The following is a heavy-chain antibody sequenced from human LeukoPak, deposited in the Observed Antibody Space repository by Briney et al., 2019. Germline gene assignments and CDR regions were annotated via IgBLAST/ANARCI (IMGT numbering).Heavy chain of an antibody. CDR3: ARVVYDFWSGYYSYGMDV. J-gene: IGHJ6*02. CDR2: IWYDGSNK. D-gene: IGHD3-3*01. CDR1: GFTFSSYG. V-gene: IGHV3-33*08. Sequence: GRSLRLSCAASGFTFSSYGMHWVRQAPGKGLEWVAVIWYDGSNKYYADSVKGRFTISRDNSKNTLYLQMNSLRAEDTAVYYCARVVYDFWSGYYSYGMDVWGQGTTVTVSS.